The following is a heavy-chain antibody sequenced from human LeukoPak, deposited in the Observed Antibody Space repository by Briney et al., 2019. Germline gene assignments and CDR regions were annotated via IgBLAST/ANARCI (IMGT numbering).Heavy chain of an antibody. D-gene: IGHD3-10*01. CDR3: AKPPTTDYYGSGSSGGFQH. J-gene: IGHJ1*01. CDR1: GFTFSSYG. CDR2: IWYDGSNK. V-gene: IGHV3-33*06. Sequence: GGSLRLSCAASGFTFSSYGMHWVRQAPGKGLEWVAVIWYDGSNKYYADSVKGRFTISRDNSKNTLYLQMNSLRAEDTAVYYCAKPPTTDYYGSGSSGGFQHWGQGTLVTVSS.